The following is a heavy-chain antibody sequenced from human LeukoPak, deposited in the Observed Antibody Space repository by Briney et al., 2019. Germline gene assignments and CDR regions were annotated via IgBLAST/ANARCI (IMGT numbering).Heavy chain of an antibody. CDR3: AKDVGEWSVTDAFHI. D-gene: IGHD3-16*01. CDR2: IRRSGSII. V-gene: IGHV3-48*03. CDR1: GFTISNYE. J-gene: IGHJ3*02. Sequence: GGSLTLSCPASGFTISNYEMNGVRQAPGKGLEWVSHIRRSGSIIYYADSVKGRFTISRDNAKNSLYLQMNSLRAEDTAVYYCAKDVGEWSVTDAFHIWGQGTRVTVSS.